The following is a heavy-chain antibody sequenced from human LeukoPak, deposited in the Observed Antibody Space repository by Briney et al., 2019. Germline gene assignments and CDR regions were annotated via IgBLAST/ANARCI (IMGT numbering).Heavy chain of an antibody. D-gene: IGHD3-10*01. CDR1: GGSFSGYY. J-gene: IGHJ4*02. V-gene: IGHV4-34*01. CDR2: INHSGST. CDR3: ARHRFSFGSGELGDLSYFDY. Sequence: PSETLSLTCAVYGGSFSGYYWSWIRQPPGKGLEWIGEINHSGSTNYNPSLKSRVTISVDTSKNQFSLKLSSVTAADTAVYYCARHRFSFGSGELGDLSYFDYWGQGTLVTVSS.